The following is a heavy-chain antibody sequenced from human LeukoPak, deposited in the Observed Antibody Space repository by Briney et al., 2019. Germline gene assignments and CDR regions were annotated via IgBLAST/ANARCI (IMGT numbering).Heavy chain of an antibody. V-gene: IGHV3-23*01. CDR3: AKGRAGAGRRSY. CDR2: ISGSGGST. D-gene: IGHD6-19*01. CDR1: GFTFSSYA. J-gene: IGHJ4*02. Sequence: GGSLRLSCAASGFTFSSYAMSWVRQAPGKGLEWVSAISGSGGSTYYADSVKGRFTISRDNSKNTLYLQMNSLRAEDTAVYYWAKGRAGAGRRSYGGQEPRVTVPS.